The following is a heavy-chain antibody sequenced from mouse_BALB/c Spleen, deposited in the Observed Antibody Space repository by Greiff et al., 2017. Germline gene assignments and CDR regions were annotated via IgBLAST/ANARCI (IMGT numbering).Heavy chain of an antibody. CDR2: INPYYGST. CDR1: GYSFTDYI. D-gene: IGHD2-2*01. CDR3: ARGYGYDVGLKAMDY. V-gene: IGHV1-39*01. Sequence: VQLQQTGPELVKPGASVKISCKASGYSFTDYIMLWVKQSHGKSLEWIGNINPYYGSTSYNLKFKGKATLTVDKSSSTAYMQLNSLTSEDSAVYYCARGYGYDVGLKAMDYWGQGTSVTVSS. J-gene: IGHJ4*01.